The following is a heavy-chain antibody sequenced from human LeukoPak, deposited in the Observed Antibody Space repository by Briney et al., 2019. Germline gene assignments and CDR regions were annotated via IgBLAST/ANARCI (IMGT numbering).Heavy chain of an antibody. CDR1: GFTFSSYG. Sequence: PGGSLRLSCAASGFTFSSYGMSWVRQAPGKGLEWVSAISGSGGSTYYADSVKGRFTISRGNSKNTLYLQMNSLRAEDTAVYYCAKEGYYGDYFDYWGQGTLVTVSS. D-gene: IGHD4-17*01. V-gene: IGHV3-23*01. CDR3: AKEGYYGDYFDY. CDR2: ISGSGGST. J-gene: IGHJ4*02.